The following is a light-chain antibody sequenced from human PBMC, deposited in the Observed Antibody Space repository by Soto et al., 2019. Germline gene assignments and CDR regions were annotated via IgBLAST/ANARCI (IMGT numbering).Light chain of an antibody. CDR3: QQYGSSPYT. Sequence: EIVLTQSPDTLSLSPGERVALSCRASQSVRDSFLAWYQQKPGQSPRLLIYAATSRATGIPERFSGSGSETDFTLTIYRLEPEDFAVYYCQQYGSSPYTFGQGTKLEIK. V-gene: IGKV3-20*01. CDR1: QSVRDSF. CDR2: AAT. J-gene: IGKJ2*01.